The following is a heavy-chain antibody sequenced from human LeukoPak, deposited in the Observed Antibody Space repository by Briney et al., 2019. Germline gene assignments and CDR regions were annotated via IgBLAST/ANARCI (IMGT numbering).Heavy chain of an antibody. CDR1: GYTFTGYY. V-gene: IGHV1-2*06. Sequence: ASVKVSCKASGYTFTGYYMHWVRQAPGQGLEWMGRINPNSGGTNYAQKFQGRVTMTRDTSISTAYMELSRLRSDDTAVYYCARNRSPGVRGVAYNWFDPWGQGTLVTVSS. D-gene: IGHD3-10*01. CDR3: ARNRSPGVRGVAYNWFDP. CDR2: INPNSGGT. J-gene: IGHJ5*02.